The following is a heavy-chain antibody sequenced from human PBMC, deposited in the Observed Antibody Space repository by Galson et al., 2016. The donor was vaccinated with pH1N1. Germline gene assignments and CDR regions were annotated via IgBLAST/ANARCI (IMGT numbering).Heavy chain of an antibody. J-gene: IGHJ4*02. Sequence: SLRLSCAASGFTFDDYAMHWVRQVPGKGLEWVSGISWNSATVAYAVSVKGRFTISRDNAKNSLYLQMNSLRAEDTGVNYCAKDLGDNIWGSYGPGDWGLGTQVTVSS. V-gene: IGHV3-9*01. CDR3: AKDLGDNIWGSYGPGD. CDR1: GFTFDDYA. D-gene: IGHD3-16*01. CDR2: ISWNSATV.